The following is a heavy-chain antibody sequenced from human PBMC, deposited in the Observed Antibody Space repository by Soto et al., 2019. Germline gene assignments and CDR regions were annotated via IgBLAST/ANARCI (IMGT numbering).Heavy chain of an antibody. V-gene: IGHV4-61*01. CDR1: GCAVSGDSDG. D-gene: IGHD3-10*01. Sequence: EALTLTCKGSGCAVSGDSDGRSWIRQPPGKGLEWIGYVYYSGTTNYNPSLKSRVTISIDTSKNQFSLKLSSVTAADTAVYYCARDPDYGSCFDYWGQRTLVTLSS. CDR2: VYYSGTT. CDR3: ARDPDYGSCFDY. J-gene: IGHJ4*02.